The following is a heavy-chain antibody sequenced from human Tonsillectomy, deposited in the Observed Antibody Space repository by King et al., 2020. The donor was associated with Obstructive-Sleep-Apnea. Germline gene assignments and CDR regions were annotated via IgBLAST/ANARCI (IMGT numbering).Heavy chain of an antibody. V-gene: IGHV2-26*01. CDR3: ARIGYCDSTRCLNYDY. J-gene: IGHJ4*02. Sequence: TLKESGPVLVKPTETLTLTCTVSGFSLSDAGMGVSWLRQPPGKALEWLAHIFFSDEKSYTTSLKSRLTISKDTSKSQVVLTMTNMDPLDTATYYCARIGYCDSTRCLNYDYWGQGALVTVSS. CDR2: IFFSDEK. CDR1: GFSLSDAGMG. D-gene: IGHD2-2*01.